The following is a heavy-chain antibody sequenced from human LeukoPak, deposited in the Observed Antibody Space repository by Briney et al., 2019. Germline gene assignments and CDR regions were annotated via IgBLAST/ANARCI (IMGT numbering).Heavy chain of an antibody. J-gene: IGHJ4*02. CDR2: MKEDGSEK. CDR3: ARAGLSHYVTAILS. CDR1: GFPFSSYW. V-gene: IGHV3-7*03. Sequence: GGSLRLSCVASGFPFSSYWMTWVRQAQGKGLEWVASMKEDGSEKYYVASVRGRFTISRDNAENSLHLQMNSLRSEDTAVYYCARAGLSHYVTAILSWGQGTLVTVSS. D-gene: IGHD2-21*02.